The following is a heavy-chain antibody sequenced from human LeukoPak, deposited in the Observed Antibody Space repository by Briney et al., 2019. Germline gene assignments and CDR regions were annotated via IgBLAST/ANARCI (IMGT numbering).Heavy chain of an antibody. CDR2: ISGSGGST. Sequence: GGSLRLSCAASGFTFSSYAMSWVRQAPGKGLEWVSAISGSGGSTYYADSVKGRFTISRDNSKNTLYLHMNSLRAEDTAVYYCAKDLFIVVVPAAILFDYWGQGTLVTVSS. CDR1: GFTFSSYA. V-gene: IGHV3-23*01. J-gene: IGHJ4*02. D-gene: IGHD2-2*02. CDR3: AKDLFIVVVPAAILFDY.